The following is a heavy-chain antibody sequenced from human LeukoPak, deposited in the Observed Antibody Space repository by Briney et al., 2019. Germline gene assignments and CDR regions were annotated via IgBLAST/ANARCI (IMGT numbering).Heavy chain of an antibody. D-gene: IGHD1-7*01. Sequence: GGSLRLSCAASGFTFSSYGMHWVRQAPGKGLEWVAVIWNDGSNKYYADSVKGRFTISRDNSKNTLYLQMNSLRAEDTAVYYCARGGGNWNYLWRPDFWGQRTLVTVSS. J-gene: IGHJ4*02. CDR3: ARGGGNWNYLWRPDF. CDR1: GFTFSSYG. CDR2: IWNDGSNK. V-gene: IGHV3-33*01.